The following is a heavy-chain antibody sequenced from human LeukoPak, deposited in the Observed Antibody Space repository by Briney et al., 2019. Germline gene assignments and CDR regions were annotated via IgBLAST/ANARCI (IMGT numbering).Heavy chain of an antibody. CDR3: ARGPAPSKRYFDWLLCTGNRLYMDV. J-gene: IGHJ6*03. CDR2: MNPNSGNT. V-gene: IGHV1-8*02. D-gene: IGHD3-9*01. Sequence: ASVKVSCKASGYTFTSYGISWVRQATGQGLEWMGWMNPNSGNTGYAQKFQGRVTMTRNTSISTAYMELSSLRSEDTAVYYCARGPAPSKRYFDWLLCTGNRLYMDVWGKGTTVTISS. CDR1: GYTFTSYG.